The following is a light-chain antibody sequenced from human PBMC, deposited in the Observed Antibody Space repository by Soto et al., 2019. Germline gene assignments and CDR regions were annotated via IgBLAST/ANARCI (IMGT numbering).Light chain of an antibody. CDR1: SSNVGSYKL. Sequence: QSALTQPASVSRSPGQSITISCTGTSSNVGSYKLVSWYQQHPGKAPKLKIFEVNKRPSGVSNRFSGSKSGNTASLTISGLKVEDEADYYCCSSGGSPTYVFGTGTKVTVL. J-gene: IGLJ1*01. CDR3: CSSGGSPTYV. CDR2: EVN. V-gene: IGLV2-23*02.